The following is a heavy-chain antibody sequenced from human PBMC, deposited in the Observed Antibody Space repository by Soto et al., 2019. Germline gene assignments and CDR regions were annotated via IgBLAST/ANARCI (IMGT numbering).Heavy chain of an antibody. J-gene: IGHJ6*02. CDR2: IIPIFGTA. CDR3: ARDQEGHFERGGRGGWEYGYYYGMDV. CDR1: GGTFSSYA. Sequence: QVQLVQSGAEVKKPGSSVEVSCKASGGTFSSYAISWVRQAPGQGLEWMGGIIPIFGTANYAQKFQGRVTITADESTSTAYMELSSLRSEDTGVYYRARDQEGHFERGGRGGWEYGYYYGMDVWGQGTTVTFSS. V-gene: IGHV1-69*01. D-gene: IGHD1-26*01.